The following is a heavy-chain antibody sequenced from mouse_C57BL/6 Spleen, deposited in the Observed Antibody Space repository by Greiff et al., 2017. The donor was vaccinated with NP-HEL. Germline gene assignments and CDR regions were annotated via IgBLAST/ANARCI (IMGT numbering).Heavy chain of an antibody. CDR3: ARSLYGENAMDY. CDR2: IDPSDSYT. V-gene: IGHV1-50*01. J-gene: IGHJ4*01. Sequence: QVQLQQPGAELVKPGASVKLSCKASGYTFTSYWMQWVKQRPGQGLEWIGEIDPSDSYTNYTQKFKGKATLTEDTSSSTAYMQLSSLTSEDSAGYYCARSLYGENAMDYWGQGTSVTVSS. D-gene: IGHD1-1*01. CDR1: GYTFTSYW.